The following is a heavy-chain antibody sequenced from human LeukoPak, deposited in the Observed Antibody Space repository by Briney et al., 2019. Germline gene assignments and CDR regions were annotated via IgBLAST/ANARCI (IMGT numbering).Heavy chain of an antibody. D-gene: IGHD3-10*01. Sequence: ASVKVSCKASGYTFTSYDINWVRQATGQGLEWMGWMNPNSGNTGYAQKFQGRVTMTRNTSISTAYMELSSLRSEDTAVYYCARDGGDYYGSGSYYMRDYWGQGTLVTVSS. CDR3: ARDGGDYYGSGSYYMRDY. CDR1: GYTFTSYD. CDR2: MNPNSGNT. V-gene: IGHV1-8*01. J-gene: IGHJ4*02.